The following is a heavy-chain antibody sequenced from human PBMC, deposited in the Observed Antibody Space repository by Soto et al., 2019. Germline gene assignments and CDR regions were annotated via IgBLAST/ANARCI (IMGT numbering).Heavy chain of an antibody. CDR1: GGSITGTTNY. J-gene: IGHJ5*02. D-gene: IGHD3-10*01. Sequence: SETLSLTCTVSGGSITGTTNYWGWIRQPPWKGLEWIGTVDYTGSTNYNPSLESRVTISVDTSKNQFSLNLRSVTAADTAVYYCARRTPLYASESSRFDPWGQGXLVTVSS. V-gene: IGHV4-39*01. CDR2: VDYTGST. CDR3: ARRTPLYASESSRFDP.